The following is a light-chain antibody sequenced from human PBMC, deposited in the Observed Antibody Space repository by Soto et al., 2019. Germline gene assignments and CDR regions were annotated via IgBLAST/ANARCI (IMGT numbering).Light chain of an antibody. J-gene: IGKJ1*01. CDR1: QSVSSSY. CDR2: GAS. Sequence: EIVLTQSPGPLSLSPGERATLSCRASQSVSSSYLAWYQQKPGQAPRLLIYGASSRATGIPDRFSGSGSGTDFPLTISRLEPEDFAVYYCQQYEAFGQGTKVEIK. V-gene: IGKV3-20*01. CDR3: QQYEA.